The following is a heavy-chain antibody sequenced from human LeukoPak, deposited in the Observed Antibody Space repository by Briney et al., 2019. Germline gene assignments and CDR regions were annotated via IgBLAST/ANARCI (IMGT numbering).Heavy chain of an antibody. CDR3: AREVHSYGTPLGLDV. CDR2: LYSGDST. V-gene: IGHV3-53*01. Sequence: PGGSLRLSCAASGFIFSNYNMNWVREAPGKGLYWVSVLYSGDSTSYADSVKGRFTISRDNVKNTVYLQMNNLSVEDTAVYYCAREVHSYGTPLGLDVWGQGTTVTVSS. CDR1: GFIFSNYN. D-gene: IGHD4-17*01. J-gene: IGHJ6*02.